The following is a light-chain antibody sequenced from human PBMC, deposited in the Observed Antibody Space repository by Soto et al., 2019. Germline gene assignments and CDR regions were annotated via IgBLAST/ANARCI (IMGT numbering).Light chain of an antibody. CDR1: QNINNY. V-gene: IGKV1-39*01. CDR2: VES. Sequence: DVQVTQSPSSLSASVGDRVTITCRASQNINNYLNWYQQKPGKAPKLLISVESNLQSGVPSRFSGRGSGTEFTLTIRSLQPEDFATYYCQQSYTTPLTFGGGTKVDIK. CDR3: QQSYTTPLT. J-gene: IGKJ4*01.